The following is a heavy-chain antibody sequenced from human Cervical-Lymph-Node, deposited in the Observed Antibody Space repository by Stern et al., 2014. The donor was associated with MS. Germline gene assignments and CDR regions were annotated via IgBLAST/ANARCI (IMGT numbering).Heavy chain of an antibody. D-gene: IGHD4-17*01. J-gene: IGHJ5*02. CDR2: IIPILKTA. CDR3: ARWRIVEGAGAYFDP. CDR1: GGTFNSFG. V-gene: IGHV1-69*01. Sequence: QVQLGQSGSEVKKPGSSVKVSCRASGGTFNSFGFSWVRQAPGQGLEWLGGIIPILKTAKYPQDLQGPFIITADESTGTVYMDLSSLKSEDTAVYYCARWRIVEGAGAYFDPWGQGTLVTVSS.